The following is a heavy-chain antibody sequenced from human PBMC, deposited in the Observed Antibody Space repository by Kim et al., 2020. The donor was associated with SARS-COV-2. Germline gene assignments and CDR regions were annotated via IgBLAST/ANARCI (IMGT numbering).Heavy chain of an antibody. D-gene: IGHD6-19*01. Sequence: SETLSLTCTVSGGSISSSSYYWGWIRQPPGKGLEWIGSIYYSGSTYYNPSLKSRVTISVDTSKNQFSLKLSSVTAADTAVYYCARQTQWLVENWCDPWGQGTLVTVSS. J-gene: IGHJ5*02. CDR3: ARQTQWLVENWCDP. V-gene: IGHV4-39*01. CDR2: IYYSGST. CDR1: GGSISSSSYY.